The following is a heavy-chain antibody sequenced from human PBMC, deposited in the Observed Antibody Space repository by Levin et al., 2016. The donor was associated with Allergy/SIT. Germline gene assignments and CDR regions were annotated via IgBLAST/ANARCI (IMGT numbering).Heavy chain of an antibody. CDR1: GYTFNTYW. D-gene: IGHD1-26*01. CDR3: ARSGSYYREDAFDI. J-gene: IGHJ3*02. CDR2: IDPDDSDI. V-gene: IGHV5-51*01. Sequence: GESLKISCKASGYTFNTYWIAWVRHIPGQGLEWMGVIDPDDSDIRYNRSFQGQVTISVDKSITTAYLQWSSLKASDTAMYYCARSGSYYREDAFDIWGQGTMVTVSS.